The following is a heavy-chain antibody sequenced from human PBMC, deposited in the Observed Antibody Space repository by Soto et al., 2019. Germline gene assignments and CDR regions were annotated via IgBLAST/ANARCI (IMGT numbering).Heavy chain of an antibody. CDR2: IYWSGDE. CDR1: GFSLTTSGVG. Sequence: QGTLRESGPTLVKPTQTLTLTCSFSGFSLTTSGVGVGWIRQSPGKALEWLALIYWSGDEHYGPSLKSRLSIFKDTSKNHVVLTMTDMDPADTGTYYCARGLATLPVFAFDIWGRGTMVTVSS. D-gene: IGHD6-6*01. CDR3: ARGLATLPVFAFDI. J-gene: IGHJ3*02. V-gene: IGHV2-5*09.